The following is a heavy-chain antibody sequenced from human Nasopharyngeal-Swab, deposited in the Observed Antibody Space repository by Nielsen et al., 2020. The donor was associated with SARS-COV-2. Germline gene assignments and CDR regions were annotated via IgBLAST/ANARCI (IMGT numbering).Heavy chain of an antibody. V-gene: IGHV3-23*01. CDR1: GFTFSSSA. Sequence: GASLTLSCAASGFTFSSSAMSSVRPAPGKGLEWVSAISGSGGSTYYADSVKGRFTISRDNSKNTLYLQMNSLRAEDTAVYYCATDTQWLALFDYWGQGTLVTVSS. D-gene: IGHD6-19*01. CDR2: ISGSGGST. CDR3: ATDTQWLALFDY. J-gene: IGHJ4*02.